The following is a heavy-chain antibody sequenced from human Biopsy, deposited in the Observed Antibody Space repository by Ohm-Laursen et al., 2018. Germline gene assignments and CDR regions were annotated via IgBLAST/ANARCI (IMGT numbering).Heavy chain of an antibody. D-gene: IGHD6-19*01. CDR2: IYYTGST. CDR3: ATTTMDTSGWYGNYFDS. J-gene: IGHJ4*02. CDR1: RDSISNYY. Sequence: SETLSLTCTVSRDSISNYYWTWIRQSPGKGLEWIGYIYYTGSTNYNPSVKSRVTISVDTSKNQFSLKVYSVTAADTAIYYCATTTMDTSGWYGNYFDSWGQGALVTVSS. V-gene: IGHV4-59*08.